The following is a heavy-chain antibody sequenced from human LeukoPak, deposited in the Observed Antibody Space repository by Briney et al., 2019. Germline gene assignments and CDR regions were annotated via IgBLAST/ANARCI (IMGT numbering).Heavy chain of an antibody. Sequence: SETLSLTCAVSGGSIINSNWWSWVRQPPGKGLEWIGEIDHSGSTSYNPSLKSRVTMSVDRSQNQFSLRLSTVTAADTAVYYCARGNRIIAFGMIILRGFDSWGQGALVAVSS. CDR2: IDHSGST. V-gene: IGHV4-4*02. CDR1: GGSIINSNW. CDR3: ARGNRIIAFGMIILRGFDS. J-gene: IGHJ4*02. D-gene: IGHD3-3*02.